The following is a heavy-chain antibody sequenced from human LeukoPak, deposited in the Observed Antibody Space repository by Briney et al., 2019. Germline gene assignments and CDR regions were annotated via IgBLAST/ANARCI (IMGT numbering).Heavy chain of an antibody. D-gene: IGHD3-22*01. Sequence: GGSLKLSCAASGFTFSSYWMHWVRQAPGKGLVWVSRINSDGSSTSYADSVKGRFTISRDNAKNTLYLQMNSLRAEDTAVYYCAREGPDSSGYYYGSVDYWGQGTLVTVSS. CDR2: INSDGSST. J-gene: IGHJ4*02. CDR3: AREGPDSSGYYYGSVDY. CDR1: GFTFSSYW. V-gene: IGHV3-74*01.